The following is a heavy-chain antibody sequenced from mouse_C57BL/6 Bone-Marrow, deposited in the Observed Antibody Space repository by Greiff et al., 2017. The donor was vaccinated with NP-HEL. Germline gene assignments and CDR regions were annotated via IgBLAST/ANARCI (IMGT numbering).Heavy chain of an antibody. CDR2: IDPETGGT. Sequence: QVQLQQSGAELVRPGASVTLSCKASGYTFTDYEMHWVKQTPVHGLEWIGAIDPETGGTAYNQKFKGKAILTADKSSSTAYMELRSLTSEDSAVYYCTRSSSYYGSRRDYWGQGTTLTVSS. CDR1: GYTFTDYE. J-gene: IGHJ2*01. D-gene: IGHD1-1*01. V-gene: IGHV1-15*01. CDR3: TRSSSYYGSRRDY.